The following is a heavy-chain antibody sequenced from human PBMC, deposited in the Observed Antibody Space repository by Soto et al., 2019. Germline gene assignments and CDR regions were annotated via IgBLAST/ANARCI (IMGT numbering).Heavy chain of an antibody. CDR2: IDPRDSET. J-gene: IGHJ6*02. V-gene: IGHV5-51*01. CDR1: GYSFGSYW. Sequence: GESLKISCKASGYSFGSYWIGWVRQMPGKGLEWMGIIDPRDSETRYSPSFQGQVTISVDKFINTAYLQWSSLKASDTAMYYCATASTNYYYYYGMDAWGQGTTVTVSS. CDR3: ATASTNYYYYYGMDA.